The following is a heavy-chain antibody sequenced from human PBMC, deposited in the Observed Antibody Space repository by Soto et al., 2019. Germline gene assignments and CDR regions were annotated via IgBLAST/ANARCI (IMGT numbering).Heavy chain of an antibody. CDR1: GGSISSGGYS. J-gene: IGHJ4*02. CDR2: IYHSLST. CDR3: ARDGIDSSGYYSDY. D-gene: IGHD3-22*01. Sequence: QLQLQESGSGLVKPSQTLSLTCAVSGGSISSGGYSWSWIRQPPGKGLEWIGYIYHSLSTYYNPSLKSRVTISVDRSKNQFSLKLSSVTAADTAVYYCARDGIDSSGYYSDYWGQGTLVTVSS. V-gene: IGHV4-30-2*01.